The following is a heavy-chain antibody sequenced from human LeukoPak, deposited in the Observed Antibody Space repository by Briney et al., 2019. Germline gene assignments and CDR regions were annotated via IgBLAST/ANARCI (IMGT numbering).Heavy chain of an antibody. J-gene: IGHJ4*02. Sequence: ASVKVSCKASGYTFTSYAMHWVRQGPGQRLEWMGWINAGNGNTKYSQKFQGRVTITRDTSASTAYMELSSLRSEDTAVYYCARGRGVVVPAAMRFDYWGQGTLVTVSS. CDR3: ARGRGVVVPAAMRFDY. CDR1: GYTFTSYA. V-gene: IGHV1-3*01. D-gene: IGHD2-2*01. CDR2: INAGNGNT.